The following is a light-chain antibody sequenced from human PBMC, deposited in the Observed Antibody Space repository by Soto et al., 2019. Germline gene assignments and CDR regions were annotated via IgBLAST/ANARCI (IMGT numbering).Light chain of an antibody. CDR1: QNIGTY. CDR2: DAS. V-gene: IGKV1-5*01. CDR3: QQYKDDAWT. J-gene: IGKJ1*01. Sequence: DIQMTQSPTALSASVGDRVTITCRASQNIGTYLNWYQQKPGKAPKLLVYDASTLEGGVPSRFSGSGSATEFILTISSLQPDDFATYYCQQYKDDAWTFGQGTRVEIK.